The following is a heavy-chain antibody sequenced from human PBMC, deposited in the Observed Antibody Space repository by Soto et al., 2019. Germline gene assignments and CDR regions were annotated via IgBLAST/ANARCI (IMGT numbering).Heavy chain of an antibody. D-gene: IGHD1-1*01. CDR1: GYTFTSYG. CDR3: ARGRYGDY. J-gene: IGHJ4*02. Sequence: QVHLVQSGAEVKKPGASVKVSCKGSGYTFTSYGITWVRQAPGQGLEWMGWISAHNGNTDYAQRLQGRVTVTRDTSTSTAYMELRSLSSDDTAVYYCARGRYGDYWGQGALVTVSS. CDR2: ISAHNGNT. V-gene: IGHV1-18*01.